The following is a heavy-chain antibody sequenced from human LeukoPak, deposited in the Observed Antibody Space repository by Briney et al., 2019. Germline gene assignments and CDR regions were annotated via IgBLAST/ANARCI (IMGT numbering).Heavy chain of an antibody. Sequence: GRSLRLSCAASGFTFSSYGIHWVRQAPGKGLEWVAVISYDGSNKFYADSVKGRFTISRDNSKNTPYLQMNSLRAEDTAVYYCAKDYDILTGYSFGYWGQGTLVTVSS. CDR1: GFTFSSYG. V-gene: IGHV3-30*18. D-gene: IGHD3-9*01. CDR3: AKDYDILTGYSFGY. J-gene: IGHJ4*02. CDR2: ISYDGSNK.